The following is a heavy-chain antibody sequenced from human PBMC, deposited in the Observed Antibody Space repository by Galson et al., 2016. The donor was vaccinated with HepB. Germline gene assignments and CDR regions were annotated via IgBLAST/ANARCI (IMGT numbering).Heavy chain of an antibody. CDR2: VFFGGAT. Sequence: SETLSLTCEVSGGSLTSDKWWSWVRQSPGRGLEWIGDVFFGGATPFNPSLADRVSMSPDKSKNQFSLKMTSLTAADTALYYCTRRADYFATFDVWGPGVAVIVSS. CDR1: GGSLTSDKW. J-gene: IGHJ5*02. V-gene: IGHV4-4*02. D-gene: IGHD2/OR15-2a*01. CDR3: TRRADYFATFDV.